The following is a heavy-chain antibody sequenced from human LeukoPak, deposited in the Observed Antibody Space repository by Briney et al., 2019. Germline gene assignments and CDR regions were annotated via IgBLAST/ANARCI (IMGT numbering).Heavy chain of an antibody. Sequence: GGSLRLSCTASGFTFSGCAMSWVRQAPGKGLEWVSAISGGSITTYYADSVKGRFTIPRDNSKNTLYLQMNSLGAEDTAIYYCAKGLYDWLSDTDYWGQGTLVTVSS. CDR2: ISGGSITT. CDR3: AKGLYDWLSDTDY. V-gene: IGHV3-23*01. CDR1: GFTFSGCA. J-gene: IGHJ4*02. D-gene: IGHD3-9*01.